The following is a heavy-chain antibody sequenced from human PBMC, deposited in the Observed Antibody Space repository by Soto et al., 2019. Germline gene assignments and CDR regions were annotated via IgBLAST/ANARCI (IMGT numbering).Heavy chain of an antibody. D-gene: IGHD6-19*01. Sequence: GGSLRLSCAASGFTFSSYAMHWVRQAPGKGLEWVAVISYDGSNKYYADSVKGRFTISRDNSKNTLYLQMNSLRAEDTAVYYCARDMTAVAGPDYSGPYYYGMDVWGQGTTVTVSS. J-gene: IGHJ6*02. V-gene: IGHV3-30-3*01. CDR3: ARDMTAVAGPDYSGPYYYGMDV. CDR2: ISYDGSNK. CDR1: GFTFSSYA.